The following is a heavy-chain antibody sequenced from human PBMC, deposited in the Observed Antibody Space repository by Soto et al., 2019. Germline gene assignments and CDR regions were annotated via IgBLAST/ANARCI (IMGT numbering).Heavy chain of an antibody. J-gene: IGHJ4*02. CDR1: GFTFSSYA. V-gene: IGHV3-30-3*01. CDR3: ASITMIVVVY. CDR2: ISYDGSNK. Sequence: VGSLRLSCAASGFTFSSYAMHWVRQAPGKGLEWVAVISYDGSNKYYADSVKGRFTISRDNSKNTLYLQMNSLRAEDTAVYYCASITMIVVVYWGQGTLVTVSS. D-gene: IGHD3-22*01.